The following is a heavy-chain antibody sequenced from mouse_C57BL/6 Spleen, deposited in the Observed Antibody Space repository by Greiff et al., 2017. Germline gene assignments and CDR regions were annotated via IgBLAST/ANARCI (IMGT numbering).Heavy chain of an antibody. V-gene: IGHV3-6*01. CDR1: GYSITSGYY. Sequence: ESGPGLVKPSQSLSLTCSVTGYSITSGYYWNWIRQFPGNKLEWMGYISYDGSNNYNPSLKNRNSITRDTSKNQFFLKLNSVTTEDTATYYCANSYDEGVWFAYWGQGTLVTVSA. D-gene: IGHD2-12*01. CDR3: ANSYDEGVWFAY. J-gene: IGHJ3*01. CDR2: ISYDGSN.